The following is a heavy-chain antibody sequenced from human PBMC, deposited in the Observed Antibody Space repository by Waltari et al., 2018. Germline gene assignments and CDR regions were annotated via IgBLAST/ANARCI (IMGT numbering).Heavy chain of an antibody. CDR2: INAGNGKT. D-gene: IGHD5-18*01. CDR1: GYTFTSYA. V-gene: IGHV1-3*01. J-gene: IGHJ6*02. CDR3: ARGNTAMGRREVDV. Sequence: QVQLVQSGAEVKKPGASVKVSCKASGYTFTSYAMHWVRQAPGQRLEWMGWINAGNGKTKYPQKFQGRVTITRDTSASTAYMELSSLRSEDTAVYYCARGNTAMGRREVDVWGQGTTVTVSS.